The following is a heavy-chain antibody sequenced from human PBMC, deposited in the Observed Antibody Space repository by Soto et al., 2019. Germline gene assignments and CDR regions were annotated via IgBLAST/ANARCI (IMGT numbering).Heavy chain of an antibody. CDR2: IYSGGSI. J-gene: IGHJ4*02. D-gene: IGHD7-27*01. CDR3: ARGPSGDKVDY. V-gene: IGHV4-30-4*01. CDR1: EGYSSNVNDC. Sequence: SVTYIVAEGYSSNVNDCRSWIRQRPDKGLEWIGHIYSGGSIYNNPSLTSRVTISIDTSKNQFSLQLSSVSAADTAVYYCARGPSGDKVDYWGQGTLVTVSS.